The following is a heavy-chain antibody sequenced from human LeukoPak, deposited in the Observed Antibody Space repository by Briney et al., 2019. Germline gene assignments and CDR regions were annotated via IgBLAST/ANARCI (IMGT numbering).Heavy chain of an antibody. CDR3: ARGFYSSGYYYVNY. CDR2: IHYSGYT. V-gene: IGHV4-59*01. Sequence: SETLSLTCAVSGGSISNYYCSWIRQPPGKGLEWLGYIHYSGYTNYNPSLKSRVTISVDTSKNQFSLKLSSVTAADTAVYYCARGFYSSGYYYVNYWGQGTLVTVSS. J-gene: IGHJ4*02. D-gene: IGHD3-22*01. CDR1: GGSISNYY.